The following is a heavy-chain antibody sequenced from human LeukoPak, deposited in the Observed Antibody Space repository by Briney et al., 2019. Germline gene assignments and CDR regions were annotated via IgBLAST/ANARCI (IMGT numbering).Heavy chain of an antibody. CDR1: GGSISSYH. D-gene: IGHD4/OR15-4a*01. CDR3: ARHGMVPFDY. J-gene: IGHJ4*02. V-gene: IGHV4-59*08. Sequence: SETLSLTCTVSGGSISSYHWSWIRQPPGKGLEWIGYIYYSGSTNYNPSLKSRVTISVDTSKNQFSLKLSSVTAADTAVYYCARHGMVPFDYWGQGTLVTVSS. CDR2: IYYSGST.